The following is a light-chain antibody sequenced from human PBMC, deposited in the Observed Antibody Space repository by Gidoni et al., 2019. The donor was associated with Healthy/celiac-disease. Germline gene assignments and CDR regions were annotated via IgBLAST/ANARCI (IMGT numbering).Light chain of an antibody. Sequence: QSALTQPASVYGYPGQSITISCTGTSSDVGGYNYVSWYQQHPGKAPKLMIYYVSNRPSGVSNRFSGSKSGNTASLTISGLQAEDEADYYCSSYTSSSPVVFGGGTKLTVL. V-gene: IGLV2-14*03. CDR3: SSYTSSSPVV. CDR2: YVS. CDR1: SSDVGGYNY. J-gene: IGLJ2*01.